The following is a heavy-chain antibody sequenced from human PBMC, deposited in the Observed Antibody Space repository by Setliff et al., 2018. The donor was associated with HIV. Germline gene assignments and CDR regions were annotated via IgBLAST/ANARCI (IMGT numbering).Heavy chain of an antibody. CDR3: AREGGYCSGGNCYSHYLDY. D-gene: IGHD2-15*01. CDR1: GFTVSSNY. Sequence: GGSLRLSCAASGFTVSSNYMTWVRQAPGKGLEWVSVICSGGSTYYADSVKGRFTISRDNSKNTLYLQMNSLRAEDTALYYCAREGGYCSGGNCYSHYLDYWGQGTLVTVSS. V-gene: IGHV3-53*01. CDR2: ICSGGST. J-gene: IGHJ4*02.